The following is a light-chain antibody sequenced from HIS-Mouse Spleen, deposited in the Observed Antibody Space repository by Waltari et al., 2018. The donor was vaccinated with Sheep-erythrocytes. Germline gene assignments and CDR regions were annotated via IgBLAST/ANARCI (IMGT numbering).Light chain of an antibody. J-gene: IGLJ2*01. Sequence: QSALTQPRSVSGSPGQSVTISCTGTSSDVGGYNYVSWYQQHPGKAPKLMIYDVSKRPSGVPDRCSGSKSGNTASLTISRVEAGDEADYYCQVWDSSSDHVVFGGGTKLTIL. CDR3: QVWDSSSDHVV. CDR1: SSDVGGYNY. V-gene: IGLV2-11*01. CDR2: DVS.